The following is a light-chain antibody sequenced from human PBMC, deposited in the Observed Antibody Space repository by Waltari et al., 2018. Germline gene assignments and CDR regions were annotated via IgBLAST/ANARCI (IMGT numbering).Light chain of an antibody. CDR3: QQYNYWRT. CDR2: GAS. V-gene: IGKV3-15*01. CDR1: QSVRDN. J-gene: IGKJ1*01. Sequence: EIVMTQSPVTLSVSQGERATLSCRASQSVRDNLAWYQQKHGQAPRLLMYGASTRATGIPSRFSGSVSGTEFTLTISSLQSEDFAVYYCQQYNYWRTFGQGTKVEI.